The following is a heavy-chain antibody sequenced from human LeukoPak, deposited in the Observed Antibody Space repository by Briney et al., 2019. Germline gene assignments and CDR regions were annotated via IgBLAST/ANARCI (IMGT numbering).Heavy chain of an antibody. CDR2: IYPGDSDT. CDR1: GYSFTSYW. D-gene: IGHD3-9*01. V-gene: IGHV5-51*01. CDR3: ATPKQDDILTGYYNWYYFGY. J-gene: IGHJ4*02. Sequence: GESLKISCKGSGYSFTSYWIGWVRQMPGKGLEWMGIIYPGDSDTRYSPSFQGQVTISADKSISTAYLQWSSLKASDTAMYYCATPKQDDILTGYYNWYYFGYWGQGTLVTVSS.